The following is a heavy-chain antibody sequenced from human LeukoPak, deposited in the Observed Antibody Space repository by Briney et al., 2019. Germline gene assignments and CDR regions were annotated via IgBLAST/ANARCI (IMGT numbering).Heavy chain of an antibody. CDR1: GFTFSDYY. Sequence: PGGSLRLSCAASGFTFSDYYMSWIRQAPGKGLEWVLYISGSSSYTIYADSVKGRFTISRDNAKNSLYLQMNSLRAEDTAVYYCARVTLYGESALDYWGQGTLVTVSS. J-gene: IGHJ4*02. D-gene: IGHD4-17*01. CDR2: ISGSSSYT. CDR3: ARVTLYGESALDY. V-gene: IGHV3-11*06.